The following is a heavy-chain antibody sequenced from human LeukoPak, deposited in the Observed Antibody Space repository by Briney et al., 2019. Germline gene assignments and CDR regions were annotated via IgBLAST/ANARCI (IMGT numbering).Heavy chain of an antibody. J-gene: IGHJ6*03. D-gene: IGHD2-15*01. CDR3: ARENCSGGSCYSIYYYYYMDV. CDR1: GGSFSGYY. CDR2: INHLGST. V-gene: IGHV4-34*01. Sequence: SETLSLTCAVYGGSFSGYYWSWIRQPPEKGLEWIGEINHLGSTNYNPSLKSRVTISVDTSKNQFSLKLSSVTAADTAVYYCARENCSGGSCYSIYYYYYMDVWGKGTTVTVSS.